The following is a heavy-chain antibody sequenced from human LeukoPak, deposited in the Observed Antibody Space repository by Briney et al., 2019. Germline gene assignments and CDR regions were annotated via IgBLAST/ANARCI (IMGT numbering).Heavy chain of an antibody. CDR3: ASIVVGKKGAFDI. CDR1: GGSFSGYY. J-gene: IGHJ3*02. V-gene: IGHV4-34*01. CDR2: INHSGST. D-gene: IGHD2-21*01. Sequence: SETLSLTCAVYGGSFSGYYRTWIRQPPGKGLEWIGEINHSGSTSYNPSLKSRVTISVDTSKNQFSLKLSSVTAADTAVYYCASIVVGKKGAFDIWGQGTMVTVSS.